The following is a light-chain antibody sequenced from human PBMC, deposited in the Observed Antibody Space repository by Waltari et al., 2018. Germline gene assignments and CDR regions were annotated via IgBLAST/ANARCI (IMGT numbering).Light chain of an antibody. CDR1: SSAFVNYNL. V-gene: IGLV2-23*03. J-gene: IGLJ3*02. CDR3: CSYEGTGTFEDWV. Sequence: QSALTQPASVSGSPGQSITIPCPGTSSAFVNYNLFPWYPHHPGKAPKLMIYEGSNRPSGVSNRFSGSKSGDTASLTISGLQAEDEADYYCCSYEGTGTFEDWVFGGGTKLTVL. CDR2: EGS.